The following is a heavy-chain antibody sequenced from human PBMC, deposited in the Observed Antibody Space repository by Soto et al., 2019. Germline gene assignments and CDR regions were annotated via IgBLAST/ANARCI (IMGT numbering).Heavy chain of an antibody. Sequence: GESLKISCTASGFTSSRHAMTWVRQAPGKGLEWVSGLSDSGGSTYYADSVQGRFTISRDNSKNTLYLQMNGLRAEDTAVYFCAKCRVVGAPGGSGLDVWGPGTTVTVSS. CDR1: GFTSSRHA. V-gene: IGHV3-23*01. CDR2: LSDSGGST. D-gene: IGHD1-26*01. J-gene: IGHJ6*02. CDR3: AKCRVVGAPGGSGLDV.